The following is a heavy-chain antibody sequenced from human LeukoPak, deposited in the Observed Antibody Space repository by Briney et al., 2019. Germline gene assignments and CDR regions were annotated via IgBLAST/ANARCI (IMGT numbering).Heavy chain of an antibody. D-gene: IGHD3-3*01. CDR1: GGSVSSGSCY. CDR3: AISYYDFWSGYWNWFDP. J-gene: IGHJ5*02. Sequence: SETLSLTCTVSGGSVSSGSCYWSWIRQPPGKGLEWIGYIYYSGSTNYNPSLKSRVTISVDTSKNQFSLKLSSVTAADTAVYYCAISYYDFWSGYWNWFDPWGQGTLVTVSS. V-gene: IGHV4-61*01. CDR2: IYYSGST.